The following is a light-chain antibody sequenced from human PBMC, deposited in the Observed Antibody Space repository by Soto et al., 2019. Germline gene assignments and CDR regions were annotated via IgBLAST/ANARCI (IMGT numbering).Light chain of an antibody. CDR1: QSISSW. CDR3: QQYTNTNNPWM. Sequence: DIQMTQSPSTLSASLGDRVTITCLSSQSISSWLAWYQQKPGKAPKLLIYDASSLKSGVPSRFSGSGSGTEFTLTISSLQPDESATYYCQQYTNTNNPWMFGQGTKVDIK. CDR2: DAS. J-gene: IGKJ1*01. V-gene: IGKV1-5*01.